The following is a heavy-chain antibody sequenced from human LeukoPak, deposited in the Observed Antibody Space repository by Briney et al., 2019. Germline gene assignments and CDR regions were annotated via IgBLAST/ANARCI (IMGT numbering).Heavy chain of an antibody. CDR3: ARAQYYYDSSGYYPYYFDY. CDR1: GGSISSGGYY. Sequence: SETLSLTCTVSGGSISSGGYYWSWIRQHPGKGLEWIGYIYYSGSTYYSPSLKSRVTISVDTSKNQFSLKLSSVTAADTAVYYCARAQYYYDSSGYYPYYFDYWGQGTLVTVSS. J-gene: IGHJ4*02. CDR2: IYYSGST. V-gene: IGHV4-31*03. D-gene: IGHD3-22*01.